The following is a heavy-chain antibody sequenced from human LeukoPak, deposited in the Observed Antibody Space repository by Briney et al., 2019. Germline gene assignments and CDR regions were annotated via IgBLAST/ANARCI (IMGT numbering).Heavy chain of an antibody. V-gene: IGHV3-33*08. D-gene: IGHD3-9*01. CDR3: ARSYRADWLSRPYYYGMDV. CDR2: IWYDGSNK. Sequence: GGPLRLSCAASGFTFSSYAMHWVRQAPGKGLEGVAVIWYDGSNKYYADSVKGRFTISRDNSKNTLYLQMNSLRAEDTAVYYCARSYRADWLSRPYYYGMDVWGQGTTVTVSS. J-gene: IGHJ6*02. CDR1: GFTFSSYA.